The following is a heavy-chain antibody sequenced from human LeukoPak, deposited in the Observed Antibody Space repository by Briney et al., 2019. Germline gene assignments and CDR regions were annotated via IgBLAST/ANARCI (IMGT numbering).Heavy chain of an antibody. V-gene: IGHV1-18*01. J-gene: IGHJ4*02. CDR1: GYTFTSYG. Sequence: GASVKVSCKASGYTFTSYGISWVRQAPGQGLEWMGWISAYNGNTNYAQKLQGRVTMTTDTSTSTAYMELRSLRSDDTAVYYCAREETAAAAVTTFDYWGQGTLVTVSS. CDR3: AREETAAAAVTTFDY. D-gene: IGHD2-15*01. CDR2: ISAYNGNT.